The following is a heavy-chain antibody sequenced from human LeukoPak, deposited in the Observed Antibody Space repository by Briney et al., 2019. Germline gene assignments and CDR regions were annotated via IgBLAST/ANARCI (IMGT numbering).Heavy chain of an antibody. CDR3: ARYSGGESGFDY. J-gene: IGHJ4*02. CDR1: GFTFNNYA. V-gene: IGHV3-23*01. Sequence: GGSLRLSCAASGFTFNNYAMSWVRQAPGKGLEWLSGISGNGRSTYYADSVKGRFTISRDNSKNTVYLQIHSLRAEDTAVYYCARYSGGESGFDYWGQGTLVIVSS. CDR2: ISGNGRST. D-gene: IGHD4-23*01.